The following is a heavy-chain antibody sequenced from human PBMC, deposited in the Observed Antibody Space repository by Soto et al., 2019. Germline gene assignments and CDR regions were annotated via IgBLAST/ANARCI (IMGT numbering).Heavy chain of an antibody. Sequence: PAETLSLTCAVQRGSFNAYSWTWIRQPPGKGLEWIGEIDHSGSTTYNPSLKSRIIMSVDTSKNQFSLNVSSMTAADTAVYYCARGLRYSGMDVWGQGTTVTVSS. V-gene: IGHV4-34*01. CDR1: RGSFNAYS. CDR2: IDHSGST. CDR3: ARGLRYSGMDV. J-gene: IGHJ6*02.